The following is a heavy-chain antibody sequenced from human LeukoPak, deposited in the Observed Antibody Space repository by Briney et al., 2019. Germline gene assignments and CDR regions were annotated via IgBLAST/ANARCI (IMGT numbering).Heavy chain of an antibody. Sequence: SETLSLTCTVSGGSISSGSYYWGWIRQPPGTGLEWIGSIYYSGSPYYNPSLKSRVTISVDTSKNQFSLKLSSVTAADTAVYYCASRRVGARTVAFDIWGQGTMVTVSS. V-gene: IGHV4-39*07. J-gene: IGHJ3*02. CDR2: IYYSGSP. CDR1: GGSISSGSYY. CDR3: ASRRVGARTVAFDI. D-gene: IGHD1-26*01.